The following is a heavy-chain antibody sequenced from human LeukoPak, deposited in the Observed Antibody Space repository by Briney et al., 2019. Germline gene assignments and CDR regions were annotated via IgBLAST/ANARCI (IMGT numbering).Heavy chain of an antibody. D-gene: IGHD6-19*01. Sequence: GGSLRLSCAASGFTFSSYSMDWVRQAPGKGLEWVSPISGSSSFIFYADSVKGRFTISRDNSKNTLYLQMNSLRAEDTAVYYCARDSIAVAASGGLDYWGQGTLVTVSS. CDR3: ARDSIAVAASGGLDY. J-gene: IGHJ4*02. CDR2: ISGSSSFI. CDR1: GFTFSSYS. V-gene: IGHV3-21*01.